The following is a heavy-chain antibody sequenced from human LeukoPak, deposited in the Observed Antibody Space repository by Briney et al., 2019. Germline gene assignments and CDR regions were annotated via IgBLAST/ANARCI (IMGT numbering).Heavy chain of an antibody. J-gene: IGHJ5*02. CDR3: ARSDWFDP. CDR1: GFTFSGYW. Sequence: GGSLGLSCAASGFTFSGYWMHWVRQTPGKGLVWVSRIKNDGSITTYADSVKGRFTISRDNAKNTLYLQMNSLKAEDTAVYYCARSDWFDPWGQGTLVTVSS. CDR2: IKNDGSIT. D-gene: IGHD3-3*01. V-gene: IGHV3-74*03.